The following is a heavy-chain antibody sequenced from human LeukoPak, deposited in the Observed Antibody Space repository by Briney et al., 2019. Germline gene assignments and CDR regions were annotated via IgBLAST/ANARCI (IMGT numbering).Heavy chain of an antibody. CDR3: ARGAKMATRGFDY. Sequence: SQTLSLTCTVSGGSISSGGYYWNWIRQHPGKGLEWIGYIYNSGRTHTKPSLKSRVTISVDTSKKQLSLKLRYATAADTAVYYCARGAKMATRGFDYWGQGTLVTVSS. CDR1: GGSISSGGYY. CDR2: IYNSGRT. D-gene: IGHD5-12*01. J-gene: IGHJ4*02. V-gene: IGHV4-31*03.